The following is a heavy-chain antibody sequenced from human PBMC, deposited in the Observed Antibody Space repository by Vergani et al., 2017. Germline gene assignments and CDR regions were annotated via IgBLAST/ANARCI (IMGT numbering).Heavy chain of an antibody. CDR2: ISSSSSYL. Sequence: EVQLVESGGGLVKPGGSLRLSCAAPGLTFSSYSMNWVRKAPGKGLEWVSSISSSSSYLYYAESVKGRFTISRDNAKNSLYLQMNSLRADDTAVYYCGTTPDNDAFDIWGQGTMVTVSS. CDR3: GTTPDNDAFDI. D-gene: IGHD1-1*01. J-gene: IGHJ3*02. CDR1: GLTFSSYS. V-gene: IGHV3-21*01.